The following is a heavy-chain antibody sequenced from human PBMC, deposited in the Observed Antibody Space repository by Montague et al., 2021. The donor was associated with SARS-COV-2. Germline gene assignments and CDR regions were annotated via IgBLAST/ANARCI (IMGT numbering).Heavy chain of an antibody. D-gene: IGHD1-26*01. CDR2: VYYSRSS. Sequence: SDTLSLTRTVSGDSVSHDFWTWIRQPPGKGLEWIGYVYYSRSSSXNPSLRGRVSIAVDTSKNQFSLRLSTVTAADTAIYYCVRDPAPSGSGTFYDYWGQGTLVAVSS. CDR1: GDSVSHDF. J-gene: IGHJ4*02. V-gene: IGHV4-59*02. CDR3: VRDPAPSGSGTFYDY.